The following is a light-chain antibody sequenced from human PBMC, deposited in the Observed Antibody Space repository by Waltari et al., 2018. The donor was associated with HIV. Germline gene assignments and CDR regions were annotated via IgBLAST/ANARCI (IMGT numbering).Light chain of an antibody. J-gene: IGLJ2*01. Sequence: QSALTHPRSVSGSPGQSVTISCTGTSDNVADYNHVSWYQHHPGKAPKLIIYDVTKRPSGVPDRFSGSKSGDTASLTISGLQPEDEADYFCCSYAGTYTWVFGGRTKLTVL. V-gene: IGLV2-11*01. CDR3: CSYAGTYTWV. CDR2: DVT. CDR1: SDNVADYNH.